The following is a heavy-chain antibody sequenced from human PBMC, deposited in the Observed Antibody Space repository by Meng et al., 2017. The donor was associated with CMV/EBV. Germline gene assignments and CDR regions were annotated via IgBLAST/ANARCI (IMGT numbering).Heavy chain of an antibody. CDR2: IYYSGST. CDR3: ARELEPSYGMDV. V-gene: IGHV4-61*01. J-gene: IGHJ6*02. D-gene: IGHD1-1*01. CDR1: GGSVSSGSYY. Sequence: ESLKISCTVSGGSVSSGSYYWSWIRQPPGKGLAWIGYIYYSGSTNYNPSLKSRVTISVDTSKNQFSLKLSSVTAADTAVYYCARELEPSYGMDVWGQGTTVTVSS.